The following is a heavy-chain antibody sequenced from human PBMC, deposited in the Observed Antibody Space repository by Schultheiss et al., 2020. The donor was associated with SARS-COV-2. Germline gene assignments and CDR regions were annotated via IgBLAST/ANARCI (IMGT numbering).Heavy chain of an antibody. CDR1: GFTFSSYA. J-gene: IGHJ3*02. Sequence: GESLKISCAASGFTFSSYAMHWVRQAPGKGLEWVAVIWYDGSNKYYADSVKGRFTISRDNSKNTLYLQMNSLRAEDTAVYYCARGEGVSYSSDAFDIWGQGTMVTVSS. CDR3: ARGEGVSYSSDAFDI. D-gene: IGHD6-13*01. V-gene: IGHV3-30*04. CDR2: IWYDGSNK.